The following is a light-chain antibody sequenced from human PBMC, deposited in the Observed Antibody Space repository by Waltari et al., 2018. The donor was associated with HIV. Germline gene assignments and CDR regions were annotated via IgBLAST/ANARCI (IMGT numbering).Light chain of an antibody. J-gene: IGLJ3*02. CDR1: SSTIGSHS. CDR3: AAYDDNLPGWM. Sequence: QSVLTQPPSASGTPGQSVTISCSGSSSTIGSHSVFWYQQFPGTAPKVLIYRNDQRPSGVPDRFSASRSGTSASLVISGLRSEDEADYYCAAYDDNLPGWMFGGGTKLTAL. V-gene: IGLV1-47*01. CDR2: RND.